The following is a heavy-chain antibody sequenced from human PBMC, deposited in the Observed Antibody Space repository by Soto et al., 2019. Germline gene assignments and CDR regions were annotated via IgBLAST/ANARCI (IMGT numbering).Heavy chain of an antibody. CDR3: ARTTTVAGTPEFDY. D-gene: IGHD6-19*01. CDR2: ISYDGSTK. CDR1: GFTFSSFS. V-gene: IGHV3-30-3*01. Sequence: QVQLVESGGGVVQPGRSLRLSCAASGFTFSSFSLHWVRQAPGKGLEWLALISYDGSTKYNADSVKGRFTVSRDNSNNTLYLQLSSLRPEDTAVYYCARTTTVAGTPEFDYWGQGTLDTVSS. J-gene: IGHJ4*02.